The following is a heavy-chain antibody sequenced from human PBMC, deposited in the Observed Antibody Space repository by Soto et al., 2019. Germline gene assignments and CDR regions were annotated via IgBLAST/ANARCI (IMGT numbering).Heavy chain of an antibody. V-gene: IGHV1-2*02. D-gene: IGHD6-6*01. CDR3: ARESRSSTDY. J-gene: IGHJ4*02. CDR1: GYTFTGCY. CDR2: INPNNGDT. Sequence: QVQLVQSGAEVKKPGASVKVSCKASGYTFTGCYMHWVRQAPGQGLEWMGWINPNNGDTNYAQKFQGRVTMTRDTSISTAYMELSRLRSDDTAVYYCARESRSSTDYWGQGTLVTVSS.